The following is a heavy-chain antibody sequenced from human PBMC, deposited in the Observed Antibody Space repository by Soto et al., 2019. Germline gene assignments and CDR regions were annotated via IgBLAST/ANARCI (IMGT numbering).Heavy chain of an antibody. J-gene: IGHJ6*02. Sequence: QVQLVQSGAEVKKPGSSVKVSCKASGGTFSSYAISWVRQAPGQGLEWMGGIIPIFGTANYAQKFQGRVTITADESTSTAYMELSSLRSEDTAVYYCGGGDFWSGGYYYYGMDVWGQGTTVTVSS. D-gene: IGHD3-3*01. CDR2: IIPIFGTA. CDR3: GGGDFWSGGYYYYGMDV. V-gene: IGHV1-69*01. CDR1: GGTFSSYA.